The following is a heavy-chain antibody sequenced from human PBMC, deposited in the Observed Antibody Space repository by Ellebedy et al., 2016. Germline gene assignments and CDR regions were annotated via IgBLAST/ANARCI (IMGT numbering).Heavy chain of an antibody. CDR1: GGSISSYF. D-gene: IGHD3-22*01. Sequence: SETLSLTCTVSGGSISSYFWSWIRQPPGKGLEWIGYIYYRGSTNYNPSLKSRVSISVDTSKNQFSLKLSSVTAADTAVYYCARTHYYDSIGYQLFDCWGQGTLVTVSS. CDR3: ARTHYYDSIGYQLFDC. J-gene: IGHJ4*02. CDR2: IYYRGST. V-gene: IGHV4-59*08.